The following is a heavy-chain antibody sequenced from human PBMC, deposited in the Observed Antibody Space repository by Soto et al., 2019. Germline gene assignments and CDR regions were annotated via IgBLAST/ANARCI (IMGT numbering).Heavy chain of an antibody. CDR1: GFTFSSYW. J-gene: IGHJ6*02. Sequence: EVQLVESGGGLVQPGGSLRLSCAASGFTFSSYWMHWVRQAPGKGLVWVSRINTDGSSTSYADSVKGRFTISRDNAKNTLYLQMNSLRAEDTAVYYCARDAARSYGMDVWGQGTTVTVSS. D-gene: IGHD6-25*01. CDR3: ARDAARSYGMDV. V-gene: IGHV3-74*01. CDR2: INTDGSST.